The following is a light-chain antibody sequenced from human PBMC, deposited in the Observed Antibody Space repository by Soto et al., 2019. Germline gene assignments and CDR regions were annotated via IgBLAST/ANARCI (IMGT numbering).Light chain of an antibody. J-gene: IGLJ2*01. Sequence: QSVLTQPASVSGSPGQSIIISCTGTSSDVGDYNFVSWYQQHPGKAPKLMIYEVSNRPSGVSNRFSGSKSGNTASLTISGLQAEDEADYYCCSYVGSRAVVFGGGTKLTVL. CDR2: EVS. V-gene: IGLV2-14*01. CDR1: SSDVGDYNF. CDR3: CSYVGSRAVV.